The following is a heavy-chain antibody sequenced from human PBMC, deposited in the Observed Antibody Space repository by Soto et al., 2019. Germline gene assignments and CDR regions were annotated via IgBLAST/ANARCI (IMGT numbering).Heavy chain of an antibody. CDR3: ARALSGYYPDFDY. V-gene: IGHV4-59*01. CDR2: IYYSGST. CDR1: GGSISSYY. Sequence: ASETLSLTCTVSGGSISSYYWSWIRQPPGKGLEWIGYIYYSGSTNYNPSLKSRVTISVDTSKNQFSLKLSSVTAADTAVYYCARALSGYYPDFDYWGQGTLVTVSS. D-gene: IGHD3-22*01. J-gene: IGHJ4*02.